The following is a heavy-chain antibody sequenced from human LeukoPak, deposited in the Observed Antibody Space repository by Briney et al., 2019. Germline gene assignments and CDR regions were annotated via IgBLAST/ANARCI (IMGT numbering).Heavy chain of an antibody. V-gene: IGHV3-74*03. CDR1: GFTFNNYW. J-gene: IGHJ5*02. CDR3: ARGYSRSWFDP. D-gene: IGHD1-14*01. Sequence: GGSLRLSCAASGFTFNNYWMHGVRQAPGKGLVWVSRITTDGSNATYADSVEGRFSGSRDKDKNTLYLEMNSLRVGDTGVYDCARGYSRSWFDPWGQGTLVTVSS. CDR2: ITTDGSNA.